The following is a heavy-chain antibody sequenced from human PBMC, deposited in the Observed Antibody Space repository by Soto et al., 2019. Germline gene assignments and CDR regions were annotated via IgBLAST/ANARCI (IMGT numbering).Heavy chain of an antibody. V-gene: IGHV4-61*01. CDR1: GGSVSSGSYY. CDR3: ARGSKYQLLFVWFDP. J-gene: IGHJ5*02. Sequence: QVQLQESGPGLVKPSETLSLTCTVSGGSVSSGSYYWSWIRQPPGKGLEWIGYIYYSGSTNYNPSHQSRVPIIGDQSKDPFSPEVGSVNGADTGVYFWARGSKYQLLFVWFDPWGQGTLVTVSS. D-gene: IGHD2-2*01. CDR2: IYYSGST.